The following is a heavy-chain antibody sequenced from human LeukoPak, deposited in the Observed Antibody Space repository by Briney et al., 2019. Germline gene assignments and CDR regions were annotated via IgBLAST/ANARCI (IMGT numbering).Heavy chain of an antibody. Sequence: GASVKVSCKASGYTFTSYYMHWVRQAPGQGLEWMGIINPSGGSTSYAQKFQGRVTMTRDMSTSTVYMELSSLRSEDTAVYYCARAPLYYYDSSGSGAFDIWGQGTMVTVSS. CDR1: GYTFTSYY. CDR2: INPSGGST. J-gene: IGHJ3*02. CDR3: ARAPLYYYDSSGSGAFDI. V-gene: IGHV1-46*01. D-gene: IGHD3-22*01.